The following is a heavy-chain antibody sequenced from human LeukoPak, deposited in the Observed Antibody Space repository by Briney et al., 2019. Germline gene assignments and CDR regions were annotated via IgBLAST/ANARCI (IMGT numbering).Heavy chain of an antibody. V-gene: IGHV3-30*14. J-gene: IGHJ6*03. Sequence: GGSLRLSCAASGFTFSSYAMHWVRQAPGKGLEWVAVISYDGSNRYYADSVKGRFTISRDNSKDTLYLQMNSLRAEDTAVYYCARVPYGSLGYYYYYMDVWGKGTTVTISS. CDR3: ARVPYGSLGYYYYYMDV. D-gene: IGHD3-10*01. CDR1: GFTFSSYA. CDR2: ISYDGSNR.